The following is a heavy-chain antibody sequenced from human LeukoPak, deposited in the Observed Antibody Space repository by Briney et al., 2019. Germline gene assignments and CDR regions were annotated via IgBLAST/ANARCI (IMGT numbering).Heavy chain of an antibody. CDR2: IYYSGST. D-gene: IGHD5/OR15-5a*01. CDR3: ARDLRGKDYFDY. J-gene: IGHJ4*02. V-gene: IGHV4-59*01. CDR1: GGSISSYY. Sequence: SETLSLTCTVSGGSISSYYWSWIRQPPGEGLEWIGYIYYSGSTNYNPSLKSRVTISVDTSKNQFSLQLSSVTAADTAVYYCARDLRGKDYFDYWGQGTLVTVSS.